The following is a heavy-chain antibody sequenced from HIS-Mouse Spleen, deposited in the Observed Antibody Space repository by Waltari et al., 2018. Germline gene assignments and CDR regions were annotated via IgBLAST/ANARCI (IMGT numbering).Heavy chain of an antibody. Sequence: QVQLVQSGAEVKKPGASVKVSCKASGYAVPSYSMHWVRQAPGQRLEWMGIINPSGGSTSYAQKFQGRVTMTRDTSTSTVYMELSSLRSEDTAVYYCARGSGYSSSWDAFDIWGQGTMVTVSS. D-gene: IGHD6-13*01. CDR2: INPSGGST. V-gene: IGHV1-46*03. J-gene: IGHJ3*02. CDR1: GYAVPSYS. CDR3: ARGSGYSSSWDAFDI.